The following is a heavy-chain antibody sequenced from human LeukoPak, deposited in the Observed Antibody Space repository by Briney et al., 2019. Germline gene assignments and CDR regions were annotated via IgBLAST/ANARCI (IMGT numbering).Heavy chain of an antibody. D-gene: IGHD5-12*01. V-gene: IGHV4-38-2*02. CDR1: GYSISSDYY. J-gene: IGHJ6*03. Sequence: SETLSLTCTVSGYSISSDYYWGWIRQPPGKGLEWVGSIYHTGTTYYNPSLKSRVTISVDTSKNQFSLKLSSVTATDTAVYYCARTTEGYAGGPGYSYYYYMDVWGKGTTVTVSS. CDR2: IYHTGTT. CDR3: ARTTEGYAGGPGYSYYYYMDV.